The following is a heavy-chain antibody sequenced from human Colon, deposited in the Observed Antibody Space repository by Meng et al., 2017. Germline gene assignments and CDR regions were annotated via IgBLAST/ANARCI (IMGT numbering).Heavy chain of an antibody. CDR2: ISAYNGNT. Sequence: ASVKVSCKASGYTFTSYGISWVRQAPGQGLEWMGWISAYNGNTNYAQKLQGRVTMTTDTSTSTAYMELRSLRSDDTAVYYCARDRSPSYYYDSSGYYYNEYWGQGTLVTVSS. D-gene: IGHD3-22*01. CDR1: GYTFTSYG. J-gene: IGHJ4*02. CDR3: ARDRSPSYYYDSSGYYYNEY. V-gene: IGHV1-18*01.